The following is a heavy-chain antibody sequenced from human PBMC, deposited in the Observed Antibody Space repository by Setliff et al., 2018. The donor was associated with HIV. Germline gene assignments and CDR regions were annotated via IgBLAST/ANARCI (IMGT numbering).Heavy chain of an antibody. CDR1: GDSISSYF. D-gene: IGHD2-8*01. Sequence: SETLSLTCTVSGDSISSYFWSWIRQSPGKGLEWIGFRSTTGSTNYNPSLRSRVTISVDTSKNQFSLRLTSVTAADTAVYYCARGLPTTGPDFWGQGTLVTVSS. CDR2: RSTTGST. V-gene: IGHV4-4*09. J-gene: IGHJ4*02. CDR3: ARGLPTTGPDF.